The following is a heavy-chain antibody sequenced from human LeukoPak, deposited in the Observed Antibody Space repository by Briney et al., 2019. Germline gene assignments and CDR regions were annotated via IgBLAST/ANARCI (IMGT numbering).Heavy chain of an antibody. D-gene: IGHD4-17*01. CDR3: ARDDYGDYFDY. V-gene: IGHV4-59*01. J-gene: IGHJ4*02. CDR2: IYYSGST. Sequence: SETLSLTCTVSCGSISSYYWSWIGQPRGKGLEWIGYIYYSGSTNYNPSLKSRVTISVDTSKNQFSLKLSSVTAADTAVYYCARDDYGDYFDYWGQGTLVTVSS. CDR1: CGSISSYY.